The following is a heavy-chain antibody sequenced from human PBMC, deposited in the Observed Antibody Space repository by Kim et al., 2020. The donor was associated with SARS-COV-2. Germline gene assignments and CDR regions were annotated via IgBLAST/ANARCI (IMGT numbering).Heavy chain of an antibody. J-gene: IGHJ6*02. CDR3: ARELYYDFWSGYYKDSKYYYCGMDV. CDR1: GYTFTSYA. Sequence: ASVKVSCKASGYTFTSYAMHWVRQAPGQRLEWMGWINAGNGNTKYSQKFQGRVTITRDTSASTAYMELSSLRSEDTAVYYCARELYYDFWSGYYKDSKYYYCGMDVWGQGTTVTVSS. D-gene: IGHD3-3*01. V-gene: IGHV1-3*01. CDR2: INAGNGNT.